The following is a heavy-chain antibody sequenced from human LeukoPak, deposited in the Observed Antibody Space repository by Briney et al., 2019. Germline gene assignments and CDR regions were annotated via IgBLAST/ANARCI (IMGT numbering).Heavy chain of an antibody. D-gene: IGHD6-19*01. Sequence: ASVKVSCKASGYTFTGYYIHWVRQAPGQGLEWMGWLNPNTGATNYAQNFQGRVTVTRDTSISTAYMELSGLRSDDTAVYYCARDVAIAVPATGFWGQGTLVTVSS. CDR3: ARDVAIAVPATGF. V-gene: IGHV1-2*02. J-gene: IGHJ4*02. CDR1: GYTFTGYY. CDR2: LNPNTGAT.